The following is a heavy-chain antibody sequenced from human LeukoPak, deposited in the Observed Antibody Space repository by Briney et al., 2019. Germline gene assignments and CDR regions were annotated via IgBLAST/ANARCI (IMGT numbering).Heavy chain of an antibody. Sequence: GGSLRLSCAASGFTVSSNYMSWVRQAPGKGLEWVSVIYSGGSTYYADSVKGRFTISRDNSKTTLYLQMNSLRAEDTAVYYCARATGSSSWPIYYYYGMDVWAQGTTVTGSS. CDR2: IYSGGST. CDR1: GFTVSSNY. J-gene: IGHJ6*02. D-gene: IGHD6-13*01. CDR3: ARATGSSSWPIYYYYGMDV. V-gene: IGHV3-66*01.